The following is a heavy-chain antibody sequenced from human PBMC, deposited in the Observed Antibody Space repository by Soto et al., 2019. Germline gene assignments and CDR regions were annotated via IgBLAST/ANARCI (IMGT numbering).Heavy chain of an antibody. J-gene: IGHJ3*02. D-gene: IGHD3-16*02. CDR1: GGTFSSYA. V-gene: IGHV1-69*01. Sequence: QVQLVQSGAEVKKPGSSVKVSCKASGGTFSSYAISWVRQAPGQGLEWMGGIIPIFGTANYARKFQGRVTITADEPRSTGYMGLSRLRSEDTAVYYCAGAGGISGAFDIWGQGTMVTVSS. CDR2: IIPIFGTA. CDR3: AGAGGISGAFDI.